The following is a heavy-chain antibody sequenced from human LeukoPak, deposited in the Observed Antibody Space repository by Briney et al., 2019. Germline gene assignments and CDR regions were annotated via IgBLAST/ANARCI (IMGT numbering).Heavy chain of an antibody. D-gene: IGHD1-26*01. J-gene: IGHJ4*02. Sequence: PSETLSLTCTVSGGSISSGSYYWSWIRQPAGKGLEWIGRIYTSGSTNYNPSLKSRVTISVDTSKNQFSLKLSSVTAADTAVYYCARQWGATLTYYFDYWGQGTLVTVSS. CDR2: IYTSGST. V-gene: IGHV4-61*02. CDR1: GGSISSGSYY. CDR3: ARQWGATLTYYFDY.